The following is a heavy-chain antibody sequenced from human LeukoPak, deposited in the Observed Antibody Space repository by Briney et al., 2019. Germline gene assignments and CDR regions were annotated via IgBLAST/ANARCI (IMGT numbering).Heavy chain of an antibody. J-gene: IGHJ4*02. D-gene: IGHD2-15*01. CDR1: RFTVSNNY. Sequence: GGSLRLSCAASRFTVSNNYMSRVRQAPGKGLEWVSVIYSGGSTYYADSVKGRFTISRDSSKNTLYLQMNSLRADGTAVYYCAKIMALYCSGGSCNEIDYWGQGTLVTVSS. CDR2: IYSGGST. V-gene: IGHV3-53*01. CDR3: AKIMALYCSGGSCNEIDY.